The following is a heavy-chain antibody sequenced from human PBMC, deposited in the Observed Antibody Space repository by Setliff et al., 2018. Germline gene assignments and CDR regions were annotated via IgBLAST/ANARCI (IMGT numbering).Heavy chain of an antibody. Sequence: LRLSCAASGFTFSSYAMHWVRQAPGKGLEYVSAISSNGGSTYYADSVKGRFTISRDNSKNTLYLQMGSLRAKDMAVYYCARDRFVAVAGTVDYWGQGTLVTVSS. J-gene: IGHJ4*02. CDR2: ISSNGGST. D-gene: IGHD6-19*01. V-gene: IGHV3-64*02. CDR1: GFTFSSYA. CDR3: ARDRFVAVAGTVDY.